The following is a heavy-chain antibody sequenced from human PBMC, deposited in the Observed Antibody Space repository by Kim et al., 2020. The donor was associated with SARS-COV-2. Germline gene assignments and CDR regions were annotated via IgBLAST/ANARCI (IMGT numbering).Heavy chain of an antibody. V-gene: IGHV4-34*01. CDR2: INHSGST. CDR1: GGSFSGYY. J-gene: IGHJ4*02. D-gene: IGHD3-3*01. Sequence: SETPSLTCAVYGGSFSGYYWSWIRQPPGKGLEWIGEINHSGSTNYNPSLKSRVTISVDTSKNQFSLKLSSVTAADTAVYYCARGQGGRGIFGVALFAAYFDYWGQGTLVTVSS. CDR3: ARGQGGRGIFGVALFAAYFDY.